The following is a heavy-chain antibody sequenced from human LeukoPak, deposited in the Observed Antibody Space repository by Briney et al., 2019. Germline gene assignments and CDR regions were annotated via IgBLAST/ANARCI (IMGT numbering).Heavy chain of an antibody. J-gene: IGHJ6*02. D-gene: IGHD2-21*02. CDR1: GGSFSGYY. CDR3: ARGEPYCGGDCSDPYYYGMDV. CDR2: INHSGST. Sequence: PSETLSLTCAVYGGSFSGYYWSWIRQPPGKGLEWIGEINHSGSTNYNPSLKSRVTISVDTSKNQFSLKLSSVIAADTAVYYCARGEPYCGGDCSDPYYYGMDVWGQGTTVTVSS. V-gene: IGHV4-34*01.